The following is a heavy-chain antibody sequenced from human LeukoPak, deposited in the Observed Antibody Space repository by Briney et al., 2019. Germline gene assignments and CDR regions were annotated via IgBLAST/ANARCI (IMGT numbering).Heavy chain of an antibody. CDR1: GFTLKIYP. CDR3: AREGVQTTVDAFDI. D-gene: IGHD4-17*01. Sequence: SGGSLRLSCAASGFTLKIYPMHWVRQAPGKGLEWLSVISHDGSGKNNADSVKGRFIISRDNSKNTVYLQSNSLRPEDTAMYYCAREGVQTTVDAFDIWGLGTMVIVSS. V-gene: IGHV3-30*04. J-gene: IGHJ3*02. CDR2: ISHDGSGK.